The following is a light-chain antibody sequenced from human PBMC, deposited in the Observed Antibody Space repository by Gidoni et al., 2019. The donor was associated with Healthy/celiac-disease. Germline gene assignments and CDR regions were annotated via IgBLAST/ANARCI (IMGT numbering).Light chain of an antibody. CDR3: NSRDSSGNHPV. J-gene: IGLJ2*01. CDR2: GKN. Sequence: SSELTQDPAVSVALGQTVRITCQGDSLRSYYASWYQQKPGQAPVLVIYGKNNRPSGIPDRFCGSSSGNTASLTITGAQAEDEADYYCNSRDSSGNHPVFGGGTKLTVL. CDR1: SLRSYY. V-gene: IGLV3-19*01.